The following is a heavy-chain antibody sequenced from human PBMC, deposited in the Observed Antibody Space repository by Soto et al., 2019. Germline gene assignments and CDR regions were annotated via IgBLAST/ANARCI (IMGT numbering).Heavy chain of an antibody. Sequence: ASVEVSCKASGYTFTGYYMHWVRQAPGQGLEWMGWINPNSGGTNYAQKFQGRVTMTRDTSISTAYMELSRLRSDDTAVYYCARGDGSTWLLFDYWGQGTLVTVSS. CDR2: INPNSGGT. V-gene: IGHV1-2*02. CDR1: GYTFTGYY. CDR3: ARGDGSTWLLFDY. J-gene: IGHJ4*02. D-gene: IGHD3-9*01.